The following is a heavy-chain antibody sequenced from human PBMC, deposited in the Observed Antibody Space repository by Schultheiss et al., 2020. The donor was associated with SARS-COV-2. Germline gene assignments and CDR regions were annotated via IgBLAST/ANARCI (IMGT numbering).Heavy chain of an antibody. CDR2: ISYDGSNK. Sequence: GGSLRLSCAASGFTFSSYAMHWVRQAPGKGLEWVAVISYDGSNKYYADSVKGRFTISRDNSKNTLYLQMNSLRAEDTAVYYCAKDREVVAATLYGMDVWGQGTTVTVSS. D-gene: IGHD2-15*01. CDR3: AKDREVVAATLYGMDV. CDR1: GFTFSSYA. V-gene: IGHV3-30*04. J-gene: IGHJ6*02.